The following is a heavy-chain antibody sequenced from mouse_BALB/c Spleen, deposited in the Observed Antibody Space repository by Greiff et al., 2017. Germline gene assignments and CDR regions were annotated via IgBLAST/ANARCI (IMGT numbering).Heavy chain of an antibody. Sequence: DVHLVESGGGLVKPGGSLKLSCAASGFTFSSYAMSWVRQSPEKRLEWVAEISSGGSYTYYPDTVTGRFTISRDNAKNTLYLEMSSLRSEDTAMYYCAREGYGAMDYWGQGTSVTVSS. D-gene: IGHD1-1*02. J-gene: IGHJ4*01. V-gene: IGHV5-9-4*01. CDR3: AREGYGAMDY. CDR2: ISSGGSYT. CDR1: GFTFSSYA.